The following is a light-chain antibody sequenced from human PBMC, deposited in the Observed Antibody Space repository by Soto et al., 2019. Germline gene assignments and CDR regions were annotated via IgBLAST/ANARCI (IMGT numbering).Light chain of an antibody. CDR3: SSYTSSSTVV. V-gene: IGLV2-14*01. J-gene: IGLJ2*01. CDR1: SSDVGGYNY. Sequence: QSALTQPASVSGSPGQSITISCTGTSSDVGGYNYVSWYQQHPGKAPKLMIYDVSNRPSGVSNRFSGPNSGNTASLTISGLQAEDESDYYCSSYTSSSTVVFGGGTKLTVL. CDR2: DVS.